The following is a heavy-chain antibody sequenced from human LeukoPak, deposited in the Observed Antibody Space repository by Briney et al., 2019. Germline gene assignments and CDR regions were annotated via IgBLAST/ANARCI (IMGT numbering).Heavy chain of an antibody. V-gene: IGHV3-7*01. CDR1: GLTFSMYW. D-gene: IGHD6-6*01. Sequence: GGSLRLSCAASGLTFSMYWMSWVRQAPGKGLEWVANIKPDGSQKYYVDSVKGRFTISRDNAKNSLYLQMNSLRAEDTAVYYCERESIARYWGQGTLVTVSS. J-gene: IGHJ4*02. CDR2: IKPDGSQK. CDR3: ERESIARY.